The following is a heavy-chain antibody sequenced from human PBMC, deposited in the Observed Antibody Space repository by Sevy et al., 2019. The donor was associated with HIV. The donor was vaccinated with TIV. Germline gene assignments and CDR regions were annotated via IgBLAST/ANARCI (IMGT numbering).Heavy chain of an antibody. Sequence: SETLSLTCTVSSGSISSYFWSWIRQPPGKGLEWIGYIYYNGNTNYNPSLKSRVAVSMDTSKNQFSLKLYSVTAADTAVYYCAKGRTWYSDVDYWGHGTLVTVSS. CDR2: IYYNGNT. V-gene: IGHV4-59*12. D-gene: IGHD6-13*01. J-gene: IGHJ4*01. CDR1: SGSISSYF. CDR3: AKGRTWYSDVDY.